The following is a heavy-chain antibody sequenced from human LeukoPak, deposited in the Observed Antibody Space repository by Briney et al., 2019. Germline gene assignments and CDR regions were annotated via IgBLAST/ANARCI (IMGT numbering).Heavy chain of an antibody. D-gene: IGHD3-22*01. CDR3: AKGGGFYDSSGYADY. Sequence: GGSLRLSCAASGFTFSSYAMSWVRQAPGKGLEWVSAISGSGSSTYYADSVKGRFTISRDNSKNTLSLQMNSLRAEDTAVYYCAKGGGFYDSSGYADYWGQGTLVTVSS. V-gene: IGHV3-23*01. CDR2: ISGSGSST. CDR1: GFTFSSYA. J-gene: IGHJ4*02.